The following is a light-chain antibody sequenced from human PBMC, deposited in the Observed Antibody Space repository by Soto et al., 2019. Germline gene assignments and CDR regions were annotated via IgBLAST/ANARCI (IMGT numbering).Light chain of an antibody. J-gene: IGLJ1*01. CDR2: GNS. Sequence: QSVLTQPPSVSGAPGQRVTISCTGSSSNIGAGYDVHWYQQLPGTAPKLLIYGNSNRPSGVPDRFSGSKSGTSASLAITGLQAEDEADYYCQSYDSILSGSKLFGTGPNVTVL. CDR1: SSNIGAGYD. V-gene: IGLV1-40*01. CDR3: QSYDSILSGSKL.